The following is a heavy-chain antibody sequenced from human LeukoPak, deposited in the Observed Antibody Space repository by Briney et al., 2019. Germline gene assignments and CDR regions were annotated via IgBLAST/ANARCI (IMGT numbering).Heavy chain of an antibody. V-gene: IGHV3-15*01. D-gene: IGHD2-15*01. CDR3: TTCSGGSCYYFDY. Sequence: GGSLRLSCAASGFTFSNAWMSWVRQAPGKGLESVGRIKSKTDGGTTDYAAPVKGRFTISRDDSKNTLYLQMNSLKTEDTAVYYCTTCSGGSCYYFDYWGQGTLVTVSS. CDR1: GFTFSNAW. CDR2: IKSKTDGGTT. J-gene: IGHJ4*02.